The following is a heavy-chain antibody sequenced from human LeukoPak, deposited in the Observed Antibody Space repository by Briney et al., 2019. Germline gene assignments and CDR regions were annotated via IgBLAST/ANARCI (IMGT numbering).Heavy chain of an antibody. J-gene: IGHJ4*02. D-gene: IGHD6-6*01. V-gene: IGHV1-18*04. CDR1: GYNFISSG. CDR3: AKIAARDTGEGY. Sequence: ASVKVSCKASGYNFISSGVTWVRQAPGQGLEWMGWISPYNGNTNFAQKLQGRVTMTTDTPTSTAYMELRSLTSDDTAVYYCAKIAARDTGEGYWGQGTLVTVSS. CDR2: ISPYNGNT.